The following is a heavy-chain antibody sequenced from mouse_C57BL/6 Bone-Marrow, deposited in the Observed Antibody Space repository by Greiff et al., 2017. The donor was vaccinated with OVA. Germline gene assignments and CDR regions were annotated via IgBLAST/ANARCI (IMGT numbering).Heavy chain of an antibody. CDR3: TRWGDDSLFAY. J-gene: IGHJ3*01. Sequence: QVQLQQPGAELVMPGASVKLSCKASGYTFTSYWMHWVKQRPGQGLEWIGEIDPSDSYTNYNQKFKGKSTLTVDKSSSTAYMQLSSLTSEDAAVYYCTRWGDDSLFAYWGQGTLVTVSA. CDR2: IDPSDSYT. D-gene: IGHD2-4*01. V-gene: IGHV1-69*01. CDR1: GYTFTSYW.